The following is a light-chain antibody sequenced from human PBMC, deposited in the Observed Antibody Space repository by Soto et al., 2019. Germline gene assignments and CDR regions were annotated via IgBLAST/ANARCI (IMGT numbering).Light chain of an antibody. CDR3: QQLQRTPFT. CDR1: QDVSLY. Sequence: QLTQSPSSLSASVADRVTITCRASQDVSLYLAWYQQKAGKAPKLLIYGASTLQSGVPSRFSGFGAGTECTLTISSQQPEDFATYHCQQLQRTPFTFGPGTTVDV. J-gene: IGKJ3*01. V-gene: IGKV1-9*01. CDR2: GAS.